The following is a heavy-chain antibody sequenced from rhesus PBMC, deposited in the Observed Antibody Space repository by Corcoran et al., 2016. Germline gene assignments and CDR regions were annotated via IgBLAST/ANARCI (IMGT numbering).Heavy chain of an antibody. J-gene: IGHJ4*01. D-gene: IGHD3-28*01. CDR2: ISNGGGST. Sequence: EVQLVESGGGLVQPGGSLRLSCAASGFTFSDHYMDWVPQAPGEGLAWVSYISNGGGSTYYADSVKGRFTSSRDNSKNTLSLQMDSLRAEDTAVYYCAKARGNNHYHSNPIDCWGQGVLVTVSS. CDR1: GFTFSDHY. CDR3: AKARGNNHYHSNPIDC. V-gene: IGHV3S25*01.